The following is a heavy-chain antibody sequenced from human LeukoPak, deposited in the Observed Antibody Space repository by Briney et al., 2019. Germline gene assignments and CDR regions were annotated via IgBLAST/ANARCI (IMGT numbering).Heavy chain of an antibody. CDR3: ARDVVGSLDY. Sequence: GGSLRLSCAASGFTFSSYWMAWVRQAPGKGLEWVANIKGDESARHQADSVKGRFTISRDNTRDSLYLQMTNLRGDDTAVYYCARDVVGSLDYWGQGTLVTVSS. J-gene: IGHJ4*02. CDR1: GFTFSSYW. D-gene: IGHD1-26*01. V-gene: IGHV3-7*01. CDR2: IKGDESAR.